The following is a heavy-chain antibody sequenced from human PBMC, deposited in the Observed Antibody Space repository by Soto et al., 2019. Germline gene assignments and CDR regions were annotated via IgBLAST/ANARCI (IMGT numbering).Heavy chain of an antibody. V-gene: IGHV3-30-3*01. D-gene: IGHD3-3*01. Sequence: GGSLRLSCAASGFTFSSYAMHWVRQAPGKGLEWVAVISYDGSNNYYADSVKGRFTISRDNSKNTLYLQMNSLRAEDTAVYYCARETRPRKYYDFWSGYYTGDWFDPWGQGTLVTVSS. CDR3: ARETRPRKYYDFWSGYYTGDWFDP. J-gene: IGHJ5*02. CDR1: GFTFSSYA. CDR2: ISYDGSNN.